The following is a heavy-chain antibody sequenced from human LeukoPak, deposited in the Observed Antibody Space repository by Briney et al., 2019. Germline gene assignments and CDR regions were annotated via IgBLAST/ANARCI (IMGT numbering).Heavy chain of an antibody. Sequence: GGSLRLSCAASGFTFDDYDMNWVRQAPGKGLEWVANIKEDGSEKRYVDSVKGRFTISRDNAKNSLYLEMNSLRAEDTAVYYCAKYSGGWSFEYWGQGTLVTVSS. J-gene: IGHJ4*02. V-gene: IGHV3-7*05. CDR2: IKEDGSEK. CDR1: GFTFDDYD. CDR3: AKYSGGWSFEY. D-gene: IGHD6-19*01.